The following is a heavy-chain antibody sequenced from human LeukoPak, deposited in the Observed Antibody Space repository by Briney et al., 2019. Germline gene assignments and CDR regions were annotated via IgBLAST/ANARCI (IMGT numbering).Heavy chain of an antibody. CDR3: ARAMYRSGWYFDY. Sequence: SETLSLTCSVPGGSISGYYGSWIRQPPGQGLEWIGYIYYSGSTNYNPSLKSRVIISRDTSKNQFSLNLSSVTAADTAVYYCARAMYRSGWYFDYWGQGTLVTVSS. D-gene: IGHD6-19*01. V-gene: IGHV4-59*08. J-gene: IGHJ4*02. CDR1: GGSISGYY. CDR2: IYYSGST.